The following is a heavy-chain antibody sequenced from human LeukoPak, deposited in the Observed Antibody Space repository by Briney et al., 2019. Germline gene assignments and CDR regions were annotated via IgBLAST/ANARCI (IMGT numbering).Heavy chain of an antibody. V-gene: IGHV4-38-2*02. CDR1: GYSISSGYY. J-gene: IGHJ4*02. CDR2: IYHSGST. D-gene: IGHD3-22*01. Sequence: SETLSLTCTVSGYSISSGYYWGWIRQPPGKGLEWIGCIYHSGSTYYNPPLKSRVTISVDTSKNQFSLKLSSVTAADTAVYYCARYDRSGYYSYFDYWGQGTLVAVSS. CDR3: ARYDRSGYYSYFDY.